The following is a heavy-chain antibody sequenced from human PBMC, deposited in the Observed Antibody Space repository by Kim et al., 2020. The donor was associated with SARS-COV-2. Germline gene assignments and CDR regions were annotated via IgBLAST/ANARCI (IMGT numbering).Heavy chain of an antibody. D-gene: IGHD4-17*01. V-gene: IGHV4-34*01. J-gene: IGHJ6*02. CDR2: INHSGST. CDR3: ARGTDYGGNSDYYGMDV. CDR1: GGSFSGYY. Sequence: SETLSLTCAVYGGSFSGYYWSWIRQPPGKGLEWIGEINHSGSTNYNPSLKSRATISVDTSKNQFSLKLSSVTAADTAVYYCARGTDYGGNSDYYGMDVWGQGTTVTVSS.